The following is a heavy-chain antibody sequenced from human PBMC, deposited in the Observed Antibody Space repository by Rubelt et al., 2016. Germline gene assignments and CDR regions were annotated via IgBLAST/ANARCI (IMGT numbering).Heavy chain of an antibody. Sequence: QITLKESGPTLVKPTQTLTLTCTFSGFSLNSNGVAVGWIRQPPGKALEWLALIYWDDDKRYSPSLKSRLTITKDTSKDQVVLTMANMDSVDTATYYCANRSPTYYYGSGSSWFDPWGPGTLVTVSS. V-gene: IGHV2-5*02. CDR1: GFSLNSNGVA. D-gene: IGHD3-10*01. CDR3: ANRSPTYYYGSGSSWFDP. J-gene: IGHJ5*02. CDR2: IYWDDDK.